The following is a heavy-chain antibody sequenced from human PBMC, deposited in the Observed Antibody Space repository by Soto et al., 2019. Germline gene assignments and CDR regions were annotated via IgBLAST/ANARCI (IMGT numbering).Heavy chain of an antibody. J-gene: IGHJ5*02. D-gene: IGHD3-16*01. V-gene: IGHV1-8*01. CDR3: ARMETFGSLNWFDP. CDR2: MNPGSGDT. CDR1: GYSNTNND. Sequence: ASVKVYCKASGYSNTNNDVSWVRQDTGQGLEWMGWMNPGSGDTGYAQKFQGRVTMTRDISIATAYMELSSLRSDDTAIYYCARMETFGSLNWFDPWGQGTLVTVSS.